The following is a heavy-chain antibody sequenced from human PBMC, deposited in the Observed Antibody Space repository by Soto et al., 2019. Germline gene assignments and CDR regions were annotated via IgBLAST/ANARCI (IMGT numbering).Heavy chain of an antibody. CDR1: GGTFSSYT. J-gene: IGHJ5*02. V-gene: IGHV1-69*08. D-gene: IGHD3-22*01. CDR3: AGDKSYYDSSGEPGWFDP. Sequence: QVQLVQSGAEVKKPGSSVKVSCKASGGTFSSYTISWVRQAPGQGLEWMGRIIPILGIANYAQKCQGRVTITADKSTSTAYMELSSLRSEDTAVYYCAGDKSYYDSSGEPGWFDPWGQGTLVTVSS. CDR2: IIPILGIA.